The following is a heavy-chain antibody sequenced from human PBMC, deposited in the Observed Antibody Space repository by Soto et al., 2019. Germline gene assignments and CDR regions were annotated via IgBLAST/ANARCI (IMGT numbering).Heavy chain of an antibody. D-gene: IGHD6-13*01. J-gene: IGHJ1*01. CDR3: ARAEDPIGIAAAGTFFQH. Sequence: ASVKVSCKASGYTFTNYGITWVRQAPGQGLEWMGGIGAYNGDTHYTQRLQGRVTMTTDTSTSTAYMELSSLRSEDTAVYYCARAEDPIGIAAAGTFFQHWGQGTLVTVSS. CDR1: GYTFTNYG. CDR2: IGAYNGDT. V-gene: IGHV1-18*01.